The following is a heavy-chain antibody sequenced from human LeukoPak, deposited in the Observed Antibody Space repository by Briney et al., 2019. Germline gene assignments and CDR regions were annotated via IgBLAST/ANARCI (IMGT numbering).Heavy chain of an antibody. CDR3: AIDSGRGWFDP. D-gene: IGHD1-26*01. Sequence: GALRLSCVASGFTFSDYYMDWVRQAPGKGLEWVSSISSSSSYIYYADSVKGRFTISRDNAKNSLYLQMNSLRAEDTAVYYCAIDSGRGWFDPWGQGTLVTVSS. J-gene: IGHJ5*02. CDR1: GFTFSDYY. V-gene: IGHV3-21*01. CDR2: ISSSSSYI.